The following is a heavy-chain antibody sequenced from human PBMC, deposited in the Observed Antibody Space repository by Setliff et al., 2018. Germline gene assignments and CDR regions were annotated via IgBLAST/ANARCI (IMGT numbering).Heavy chain of an antibody. J-gene: IGHJ5*02. CDR1: GGSISSSSYY. CDR2: ISGSGGST. CDR3: AKAPAPYAASLLNWFDP. D-gene: IGHD2-2*01. Sequence: ETLSLTCTVSGGSISSSSYYWGWIRQAPGKGLEWVSAISGSGGSTYYADSVKGRFTISRDNSKNTLYLQMNSLRAEDTAVYYCAKAPAPYAASLLNWFDPWGQGTLVTVSS. V-gene: IGHV3-23*01.